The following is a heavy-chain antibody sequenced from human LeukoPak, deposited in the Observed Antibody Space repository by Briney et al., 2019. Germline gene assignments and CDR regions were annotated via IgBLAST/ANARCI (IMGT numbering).Heavy chain of an antibody. D-gene: IGHD3-16*02. CDR1: GFTFSSYG. CDR2: ISYDGSNK. J-gene: IGHJ4*02. V-gene: IGHV3-30*03. CDR3: ARDYVWGSYRTPLGY. Sequence: PGGSLRLSCAASGFTFSSYGMHWVRQAPGKGLEWVAVISYDGSNKYYADSVKGRFTISRDNSKNTLYLQMNSLRAEDTAVYYCARDYVWGSYRTPLGYWGQGTLVTVSS.